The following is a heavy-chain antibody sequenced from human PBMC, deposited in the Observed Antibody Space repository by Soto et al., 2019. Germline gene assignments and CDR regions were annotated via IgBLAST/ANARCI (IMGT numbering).Heavy chain of an antibody. CDR2: IWDNGSTN. CDR3: ARDRNRVGGHNWFDS. J-gene: IGHJ5*01. V-gene: IGHV3-33*01. Sequence: QVQLVESGGGVVQPGRSLTLSCAASGFTFNNYGMHWVRQAPGKGLEWVAIIWDNGSTNYYADSVKGRFTISRDTSKSTLYLQMNSLRAEDTAIYFCARDRNRVGGHNWFDSWGQGTLVTVSS. CDR1: GFTFNNYG. D-gene: IGHD3-16*01.